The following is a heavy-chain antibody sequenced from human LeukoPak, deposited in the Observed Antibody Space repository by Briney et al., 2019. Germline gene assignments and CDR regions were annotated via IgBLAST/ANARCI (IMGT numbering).Heavy chain of an antibody. V-gene: IGHV4-39*02. D-gene: IGHD5-18*01. CDR2: TYCTGST. J-gene: IGHJ4*02. CDR1: GGSISSSSSY. CDR3: AKDRGGYNYGWSFDY. Sequence: SETLSLTCTVSGGSISSSSSYWGWIRQPPGKGLEWIASTYCTGSTYYNPSLKSRVAISLDTSKNQFSLKLSSVTAADTAVYYCAKDRGGYNYGWSFDYWGQGALVTVSS.